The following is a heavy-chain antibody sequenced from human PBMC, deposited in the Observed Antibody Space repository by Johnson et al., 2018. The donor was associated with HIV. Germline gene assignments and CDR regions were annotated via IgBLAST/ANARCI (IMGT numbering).Heavy chain of an antibody. Sequence: QVQLVESGGGVVQPGRSLRLSCAASGFTFSSYAMHWVRQAPGKGLEWVAVISYDGSNKYYADSVKGRFTISRDNSKNTLYLQMNSLRAEDTAVYYCARPLSSGLGFDAFGIWGQGTMVTVSP. CDR1: GFTFSSYA. D-gene: IGHD3-22*01. J-gene: IGHJ3*02. CDR3: ARPLSSGLGFDAFGI. V-gene: IGHV3-30*04. CDR2: ISYDGSNK.